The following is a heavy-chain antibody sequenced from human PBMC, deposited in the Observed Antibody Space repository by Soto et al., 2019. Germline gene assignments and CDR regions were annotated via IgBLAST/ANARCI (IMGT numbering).Heavy chain of an antibody. Sequence: GGSLRLSCAASGFTFSSYAMSWVRQAPGKGLEWVSAISGSGGSTYYADSVKGRFTISRDNSKNTLYLQMNSLRAEDTAVYYCAKDRGYCSSTSCKPSTGIDYWGQGTLVTVSS. V-gene: IGHV3-23*01. CDR2: ISGSGGST. J-gene: IGHJ4*02. D-gene: IGHD2-2*01. CDR3: AKDRGYCSSTSCKPSTGIDY. CDR1: GFTFSSYA.